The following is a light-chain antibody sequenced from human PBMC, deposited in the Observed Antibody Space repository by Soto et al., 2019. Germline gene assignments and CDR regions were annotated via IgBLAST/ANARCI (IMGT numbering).Light chain of an antibody. J-gene: IGLJ2*01. CDR2: DNN. CDR3: KSYHSSLSGSEV. Sequence: QTVVTQPPSVSGAPGQRVTISCTGSSANIGAGYHVHWYQQLPGTAPKLLIFDNNNRPSGVPDRFSGSKSGTSASLAITGLQAEDEADYYCKSYHSSLSGSEVFGGGTKLTVL. CDR1: SANIGAGYH. V-gene: IGLV1-40*01.